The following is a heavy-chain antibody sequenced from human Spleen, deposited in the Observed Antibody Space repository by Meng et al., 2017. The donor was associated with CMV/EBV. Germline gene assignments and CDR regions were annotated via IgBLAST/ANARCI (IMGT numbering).Heavy chain of an antibody. Sequence: SGFSFSDYYMSWVRQAPGKGLEWISYINYRGNTMYYADSVRGRFTISRDNAKNSLYLQMNSLRAEDTAVYYCARDSGDTALVSFAFWGLGTLVTVSS. CDR1: GFSFSDYY. V-gene: IGHV3-11*04. J-gene: IGHJ4*02. D-gene: IGHD5-18*01. CDR2: INYRGNTM. CDR3: ARDSGDTALVSFAF.